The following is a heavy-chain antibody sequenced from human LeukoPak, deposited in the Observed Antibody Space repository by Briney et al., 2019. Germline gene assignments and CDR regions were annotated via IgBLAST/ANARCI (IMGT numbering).Heavy chain of an antibody. CDR1: GGSVSSGSYY. J-gene: IGHJ5*02. CDR3: ARQYSSSSGWFDP. Sequence: SETLSLTCTVSGGSVSSGSYYWSWIRQPPGKGLEWIGYIYYSGNTNYNPSLKSRVTISVDTSKNQFSLKLSSVTAADTAVYYCARQYSSSSGWFDPWGQGTLVTVSS. V-gene: IGHV4-61*01. CDR2: IYYSGNT. D-gene: IGHD6-6*01.